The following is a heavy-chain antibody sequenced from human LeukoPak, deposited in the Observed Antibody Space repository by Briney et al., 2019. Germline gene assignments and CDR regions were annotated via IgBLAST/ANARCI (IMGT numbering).Heavy chain of an antibody. D-gene: IGHD5-12*01. CDR3: AREGIVATIAEYYFDY. J-gene: IGHJ4*02. CDR2: IYYSGST. V-gene: IGHV4-31*03. CDR1: GGSISSGGYY. Sequence: SQTLSLTCTVSGGSISSGGYYWSWIRQHSGKGLEWIGYIYYSGSTYYNPSLKSRVTMSVDTSKNQFSLKLSSVTAADTAVYYCAREGIVATIAEYYFDYWGQGTLVTVSS.